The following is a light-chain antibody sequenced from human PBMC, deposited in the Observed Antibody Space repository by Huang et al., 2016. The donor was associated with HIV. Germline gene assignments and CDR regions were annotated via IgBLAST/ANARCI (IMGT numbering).Light chain of an antibody. V-gene: IGKV1-27*01. J-gene: IGKJ1*01. CDR2: GAS. CDR1: QDIGNF. Sequence: DIQMTQSPSSLSASPGVRVTLSCRANQDIGNFLAWYQHKPGGVPRLLLYGASTLQSGVPSRFRGRGAWTDFTLTITSFQPDDVATYYCQRYDSAPRAFGQGTKVEI. CDR3: QRYDSAPRA.